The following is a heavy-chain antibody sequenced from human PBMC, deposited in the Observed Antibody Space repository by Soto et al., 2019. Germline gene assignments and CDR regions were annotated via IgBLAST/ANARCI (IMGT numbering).Heavy chain of an antibody. J-gene: IGHJ5*02. CDR2: IRSKANSYAT. V-gene: IGHV3-73*01. CDR1: GFTFSGSA. CDR3: TRKLWFGELGNWFDP. D-gene: IGHD3-10*01. Sequence: GGSLRLSCAASGFTFSGSAMHWVRQASGKGLEWVGRIRSKANSYATAYAASVKGRFTISRDDSKNTAYLQMNSLKTEDTAVYYCTRKLWFGELGNWFDPWGQGTLVTVSS.